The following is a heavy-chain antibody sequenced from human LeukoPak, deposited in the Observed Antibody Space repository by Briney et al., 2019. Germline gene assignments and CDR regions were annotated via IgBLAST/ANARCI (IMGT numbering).Heavy chain of an antibody. J-gene: IGHJ4*02. V-gene: IGHV4-34*01. CDR2: INHSGST. Sequence: SETLSLTCAVYGGSFSGYYWSWIRQPPGKGLEWIREINHSGSTNYNPSLKSRVTISVDTSKNQFSLKLSSVTAADTAVYYCARGQQQLKLDYWGQGTLVTVSS. CDR3: ARGQQQLKLDY. D-gene: IGHD6-13*01. CDR1: GGSFSGYY.